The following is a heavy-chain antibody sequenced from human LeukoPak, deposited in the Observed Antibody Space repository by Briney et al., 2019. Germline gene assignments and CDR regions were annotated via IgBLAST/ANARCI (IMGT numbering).Heavy chain of an antibody. CDR1: GGSISSTNW. V-gene: IGHV4-4*02. J-gene: IGHJ4*02. CDR2: IYHSGST. Sequence: SETLSLTCAVSGGSISSTNWWSWVRQPPGKGLEWIGEIYHSGSTNYNPSLKSRVTISVDKSKNQFSLRLTSVTAADTAVYYCASPRAIYAPYYFDYWGQGTLVTVSS. CDR3: ASPRAIYAPYYFDY. D-gene: IGHD5/OR15-5a*01.